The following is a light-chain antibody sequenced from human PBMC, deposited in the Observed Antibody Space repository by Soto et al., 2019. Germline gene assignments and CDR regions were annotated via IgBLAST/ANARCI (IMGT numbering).Light chain of an antibody. CDR1: QSISSW. Sequence: DIQMTQSPSTLSASVGDRVIITCRASQSISSWLAWYQQKPGKAPELLIYKASSLQSGVPSRFSGRGTGTEFSLTISSPQPDDFATYYCQHYDSYPLTLGGGTKVVIK. J-gene: IGKJ4*01. CDR3: QHYDSYPLT. CDR2: KAS. V-gene: IGKV1-5*03.